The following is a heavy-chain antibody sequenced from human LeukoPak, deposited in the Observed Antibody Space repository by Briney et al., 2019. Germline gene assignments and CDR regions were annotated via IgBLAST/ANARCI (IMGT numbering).Heavy chain of an antibody. CDR2: IYYSGST. Sequence: SETLSLTCTVSGGSISSYYWSWIRQPPGKGLEWIGYIYYSGSTNYNPSLKSRVTISVDTSKNQFSLKLSAVTAADTAVYYCARTNPMVRGVIISPYYYYGMDVWGQGTTVTVSS. V-gene: IGHV4-59*01. D-gene: IGHD3-10*01. CDR3: ARTNPMVRGVIISPYYYYGMDV. J-gene: IGHJ6*02. CDR1: GGSISSYY.